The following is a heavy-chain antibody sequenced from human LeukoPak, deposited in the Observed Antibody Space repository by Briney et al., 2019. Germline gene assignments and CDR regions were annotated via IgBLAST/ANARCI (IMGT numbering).Heavy chain of an antibody. Sequence: ASVKVSCKASGYTFTSYGISWVRQAPGQGLEWMGWISAYNGNTNYAQKLQGRVTMTTDTSTSTAYMELSSLRSEDTAVYYCATDLGLGLTGYSPPLLGYYYMDVWGKGTTVTVSS. V-gene: IGHV1-18*01. CDR2: ISAYNGNT. CDR1: GYTFTSYG. CDR3: ATDLGLGLTGYSPPLLGYYYMDV. D-gene: IGHD3-9*01. J-gene: IGHJ6*03.